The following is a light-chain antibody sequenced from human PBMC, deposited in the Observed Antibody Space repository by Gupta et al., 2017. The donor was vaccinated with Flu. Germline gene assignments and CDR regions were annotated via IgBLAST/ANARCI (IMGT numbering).Light chain of an antibody. CDR1: NPHASYT. J-gene: IGLJ3*02. Sequence: KLSCTLINPHASYTVAWHRQQPQKGPRFLMKINSDGRHSRGDGIPDRFSGSSSGDERSLTISSLQSEEEADYYCQTWGAGNKVVFGGGTRLTVL. V-gene: IGLV4-69*01. CDR3: QTWGAGNKVV. CDR2: INSDGRH.